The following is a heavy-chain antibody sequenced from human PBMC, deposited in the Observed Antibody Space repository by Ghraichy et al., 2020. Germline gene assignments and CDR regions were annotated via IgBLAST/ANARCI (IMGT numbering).Heavy chain of an antibody. D-gene: IGHD3-22*01. CDR1: GFTFSSYA. J-gene: IGHJ4*02. Sequence: GGSLRLSCAASGFTFSSYAMSWVRQAPGKGLEWVSAISGSGGSTYYADSVKGRFTISRDNSKNTLYLQMNSLRAEDTAVYYCAKAGEGITMIVVVPFDYCGQGTLVTVSS. CDR3: AKAGEGITMIVVVPFDY. CDR2: ISGSGGST. V-gene: IGHV3-23*01.